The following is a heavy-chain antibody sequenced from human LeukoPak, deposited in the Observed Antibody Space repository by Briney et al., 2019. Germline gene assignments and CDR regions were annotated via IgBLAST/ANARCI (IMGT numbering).Heavy chain of an antibody. CDR2: IYPGDSDT. CDR3: ARRQDYDFWSGPGGAFDI. CDR1: GYSFTSYW. J-gene: IGHJ3*02. D-gene: IGHD3-3*01. Sequence: GESLKISCKGSGYSFTSYWIGWVRQMPGKGLEWMGIIYPGDSDTRYSPSFQGQVTISADKSISTAYLQWSSLKASDTAMYYCARRQDYDFWSGPGGAFDIWGQGTVVTVSS. V-gene: IGHV5-51*01.